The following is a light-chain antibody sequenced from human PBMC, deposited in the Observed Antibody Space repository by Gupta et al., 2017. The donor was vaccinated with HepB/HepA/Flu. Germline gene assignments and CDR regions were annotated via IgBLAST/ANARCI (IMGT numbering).Light chain of an antibody. J-gene: IGKJ1*01. CDR2: WAS. CDR1: QSLLYSSNNKKY. Sequence: DIVMTQSTDSLSVSLGERATISCKSSQSLLYSSNNKKYLAWYQQKPGQAPKLLFYWASTRESGVPDRFSARGSVTXFSLTIXSLHAEDVAVYCCLQYDNSPSTFGXGTKVEIK. CDR3: LQYDNSPST. V-gene: IGKV4-1*01.